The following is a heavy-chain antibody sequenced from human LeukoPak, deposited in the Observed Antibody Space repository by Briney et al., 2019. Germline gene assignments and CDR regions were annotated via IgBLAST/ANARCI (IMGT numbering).Heavy chain of an antibody. V-gene: IGHV5-51*01. CDR1: GYSLTTYW. J-gene: IGHJ4*02. D-gene: IGHD4-17*01. Sequence: GESLKISCKGSGYSLTTYWIGWVRQMPGKGLEWMGIIYPGDSDTRYSPSFQGQVTISVDKSISTAYLQWSSLKASDTAMYFCARQTVTTPFDYWGQGTLVTVSS. CDR3: ARQTVTTPFDY. CDR2: IYPGDSDT.